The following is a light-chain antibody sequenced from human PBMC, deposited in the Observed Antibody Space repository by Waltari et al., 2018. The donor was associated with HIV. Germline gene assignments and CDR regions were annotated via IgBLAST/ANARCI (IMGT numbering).Light chain of an antibody. Sequence: DTVLTQSPGTLSLSPGDGATLSCRASQSFYNSYVAGYQQKPGQAPRLLIYGASTRATGIPDRFSGSGSGTDFTLTISRLEPEDFAVYFCQQYGNSPITFGQGTRLEIK. J-gene: IGKJ5*01. V-gene: IGKV3-20*01. CDR3: QQYGNSPIT. CDR2: GAS. CDR1: QSFYNSY.